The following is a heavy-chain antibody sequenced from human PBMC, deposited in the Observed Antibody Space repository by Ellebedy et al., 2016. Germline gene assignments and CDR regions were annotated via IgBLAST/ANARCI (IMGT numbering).Heavy chain of an antibody. D-gene: IGHD3-3*01. V-gene: IGHV1-18*04. CDR3: ARGIVYDFWSGLNNHYYYGMDV. Sequence: ASVKVSCKASGYTFTSYGISWVRQAPGQGLEWMGWISAYNGNTNYAQKLQGRVTMTTDTYTSTAYMELRSLRSDDTAVYYCARGIVYDFWSGLNNHYYYGMDVWGQGTTVTVSS. CDR1: GYTFTSYG. CDR2: ISAYNGNT. J-gene: IGHJ6*02.